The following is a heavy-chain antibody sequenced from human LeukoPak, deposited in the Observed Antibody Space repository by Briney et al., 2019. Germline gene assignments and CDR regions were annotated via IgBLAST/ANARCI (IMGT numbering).Heavy chain of an antibody. CDR2: IYPGDSDT. D-gene: IGHD5-18*01. J-gene: IGHJ3*02. CDR3: ASPSVETAMVTDAFDI. Sequence: GESLKISCKGSGYSFTSYWIGWVRQMPGKGLEWMGIIYPGDSDTRYSPSFQGQVTISADKSISTAYLQWSSLKASDTAMYYCASPSVETAMVTDAFDIWGQGTMVTVSS. CDR1: GYSFTSYW. V-gene: IGHV5-51*01.